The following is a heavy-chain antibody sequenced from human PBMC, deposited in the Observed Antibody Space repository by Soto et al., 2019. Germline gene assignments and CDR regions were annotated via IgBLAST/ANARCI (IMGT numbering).Heavy chain of an antibody. CDR2: ISFSGVAT. D-gene: IGHD3-22*01. J-gene: IGHJ6*02. CDR1: GFTFSTYA. V-gene: IGHV3-23*01. CDR3: AREDSSGYESYYGMDV. Sequence: GGSLRLSCAASGFTFSTYAMSWVRQAPGKGLEWISAISFSGVATYYADSVKGRFTISRDNSNNTLYLQMNSLRAEDTAVYYCAREDSSGYESYYGMDVWGQGTTVTVS.